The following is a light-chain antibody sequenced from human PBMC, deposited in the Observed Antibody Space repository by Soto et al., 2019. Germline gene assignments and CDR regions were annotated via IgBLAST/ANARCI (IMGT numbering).Light chain of an antibody. CDR3: QQSYNSPQT. V-gene: IGKV1-39*01. CDR2: AAS. J-gene: IGKJ1*01. Sequence: DIQMTQSPSSLSASVGDEVTITCRASQTIMTYLNWYQLKPRKPPRLLIYAASSLQSGVPSRFSGSGSGTDFTLTISSLQPEDFATYSCQQSYNSPQTFGQGTKVDIK. CDR1: QTIMTY.